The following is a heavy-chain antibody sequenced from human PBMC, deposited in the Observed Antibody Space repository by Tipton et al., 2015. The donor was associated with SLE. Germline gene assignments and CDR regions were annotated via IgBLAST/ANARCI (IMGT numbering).Heavy chain of an antibody. CDR1: GFTFSSYT. CDR2: ISYDGSNK. Sequence: QVQLVQSGGGVVQPGRSLRLSCAASGFTFSSYTMHWVRQAPGKGLEWVAVISYDGSNKYYADSVKGRFTISRDNSKNTLYLQMNSLRAEDTAVYYCAREEVAWGGAFDIWGQGTMVTVSS. CDR3: AREEVAWGGAFDI. J-gene: IGHJ3*02. V-gene: IGHV3-30*04. D-gene: IGHD5-12*01.